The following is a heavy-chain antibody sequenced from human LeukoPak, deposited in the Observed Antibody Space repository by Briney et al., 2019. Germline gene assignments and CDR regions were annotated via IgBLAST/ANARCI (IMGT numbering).Heavy chain of an antibody. Sequence: TGGSLRLSCAASGFTFSSYAMSWVRQAPGKGLEWVAVIWYDGSNRYYADSVKGRFTISRDNSKNTLYLQMNSLRAEDTAVYYCAAAGYSSGWYNIDYWGQGTLVTVSS. V-gene: IGHV3-33*08. J-gene: IGHJ4*02. CDR1: GFTFSSYA. D-gene: IGHD6-19*01. CDR3: AAAGYSSGWYNIDY. CDR2: IWYDGSNR.